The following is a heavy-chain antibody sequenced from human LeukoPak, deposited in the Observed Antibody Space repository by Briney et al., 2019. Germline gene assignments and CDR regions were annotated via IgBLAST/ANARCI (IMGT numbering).Heavy chain of an antibody. V-gene: IGHV3-21*01. J-gene: IGHJ3*02. Sequence: GGALRLSCAASGFTFSSYSMNWVRQAPGKGLEWVSSISSSSSYIYYADSVKGRFTISRDNAKNSLYLQMNSLRAEDTAVYYCARDYPNGDPAFDIWGQGTMVTVSS. D-gene: IGHD4-17*01. CDR3: ARDYPNGDPAFDI. CDR1: GFTFSSYS. CDR2: ISSSSSYI.